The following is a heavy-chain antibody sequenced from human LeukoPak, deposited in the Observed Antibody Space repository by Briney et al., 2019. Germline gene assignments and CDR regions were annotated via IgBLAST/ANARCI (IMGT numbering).Heavy chain of an antibody. CDR3: VRDSTATGSPNAFDI. D-gene: IGHD6-13*01. J-gene: IGHJ3*02. CDR1: GFTFSNYA. V-gene: IGHV3-64D*06. Sequence: GGSLRLSCSASGFTFSNYAMHWVRQAPGKGLEYVSAISSNGGSTYYADSVKGRFTISRDNSKNTLYLQMSSLRAEDTAVYYCVRDSTATGSPNAFDIWGQGTMVTVSS. CDR2: ISSNGGST.